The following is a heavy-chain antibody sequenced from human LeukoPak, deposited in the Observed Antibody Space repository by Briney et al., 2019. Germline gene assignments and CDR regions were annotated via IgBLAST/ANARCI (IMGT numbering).Heavy chain of an antibody. Sequence: RVASVKVSCKASGGTFSSYAISWVRQAPGQGLEWMGIIDPSGGSTRYPQKFQGRVTMTGDTSTSTVYMELSSLRFEDTAVYYCARGSTYCSSISCPMINCDYWGRGTLVTVSS. V-gene: IGHV1-46*01. J-gene: IGHJ4*02. CDR3: ARGSTYCSSISCPMINCDY. CDR2: IDPSGGST. CDR1: GGTFSSYA. D-gene: IGHD2-2*01.